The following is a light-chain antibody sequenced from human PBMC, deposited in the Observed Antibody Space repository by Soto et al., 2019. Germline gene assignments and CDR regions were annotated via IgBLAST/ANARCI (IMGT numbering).Light chain of an antibody. V-gene: IGKV3-20*01. Sequence: DIVLTQSPGTLSLSPGERATLSCRASQTIDSTYLAWYQQKPGQAPRLLIYGASSRATGIPDRFSGSGSGADFILTISRLEPEDFAVYFCQQYGTLVTFGQGTKVEIK. CDR1: QTIDSTY. CDR2: GAS. J-gene: IGKJ1*01. CDR3: QQYGTLVT.